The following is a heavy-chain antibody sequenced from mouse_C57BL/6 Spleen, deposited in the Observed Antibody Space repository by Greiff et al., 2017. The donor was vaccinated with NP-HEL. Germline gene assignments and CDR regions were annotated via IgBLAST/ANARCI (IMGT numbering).Heavy chain of an antibody. J-gene: IGHJ4*01. CDR3: ARGPITALVATDYAMDY. V-gene: IGHV5-4*03. D-gene: IGHD1-1*01. Sequence: DVMLVESGGGLVKPGGSLKLSCAASGFTFSSYAMSWVRQTPEKRLEWVATISDGGSYTYYPDNVKGRFTISRDNAKNNLYLQMSQLKSEDTAMYYCARGPITALVATDYAMDYWGQGTSVTVSS. CDR2: ISDGGSYT. CDR1: GFTFSSYA.